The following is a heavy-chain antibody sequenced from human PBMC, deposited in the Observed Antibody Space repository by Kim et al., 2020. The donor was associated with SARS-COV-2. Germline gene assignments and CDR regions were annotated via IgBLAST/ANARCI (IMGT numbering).Heavy chain of an antibody. J-gene: IGHJ5*02. CDR3: WTGGAAGYYRGPFTP. D-gene: IGHD3-3*01. V-gene: IGHV3-53*01. CDR2: ISSGGNK. Sequence: GGSLRLSCAASGFTVSSYYVSWVRQGPGKGLEWVSTISSGGNKNYEEYAEGRLFIFSNNSKNTPLLLINNSRVADKATFYYWTGGAAGYYRGPFTPWGQG. CDR1: GFTVSSYY.